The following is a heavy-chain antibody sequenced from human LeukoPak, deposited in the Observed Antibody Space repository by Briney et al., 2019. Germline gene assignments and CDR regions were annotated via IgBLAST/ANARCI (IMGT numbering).Heavy chain of an antibody. CDR2: ISSSSSYI. V-gene: IGHV3-21*01. CDR1: GFTFSSYA. J-gene: IGHJ4*02. Sequence: GGSLRLSCAASGFTFSSYAMSWVRQAPGKGLEWVSSISSSSSYIYYADSVKGRFTISRDNAKNSLYLQMNSLRAEDTAVYYCARGGIAAAGTGFYWGQGTLVTVSS. CDR3: ARGGIAAAGTGFY. D-gene: IGHD6-13*01.